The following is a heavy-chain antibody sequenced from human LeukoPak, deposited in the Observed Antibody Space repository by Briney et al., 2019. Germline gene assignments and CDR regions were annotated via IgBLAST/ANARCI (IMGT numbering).Heavy chain of an antibody. J-gene: IGHJ4*02. CDR2: ISGSGGST. CDR3: ARAIPPYYYDSSGYYYDY. D-gene: IGHD3-22*01. CDR1: GFPFTSHW. Sequence: GGSLRLSCAASGFPFTSHWLSWFRQSPGKGLEWVSAISGSGGSTYYADSVKGRFTISRDNSKNTLYLQMNSLRAEDTAVYYCARAIPPYYYDSSGYYYDYWSQGTLVTVSS. V-gene: IGHV3-23*01.